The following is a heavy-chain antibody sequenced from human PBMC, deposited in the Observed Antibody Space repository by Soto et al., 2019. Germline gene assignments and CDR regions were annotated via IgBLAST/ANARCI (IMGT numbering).Heavy chain of an antibody. CDR1: GFTFTNYA. V-gene: IGHV3-23*01. CDR2: ISGSGSDT. CDR3: ARSYDSSGYYRFDY. Sequence: PGGSLRLSCAASGFTFTNYAMTWVRQAPGKGLEWVSTISGSGSDTYYADSVKGRFTISRDNSKSTLYLQMNSLRAEDTAVYYCARSYDSSGYYRFDYWGQGTLVTVSS. J-gene: IGHJ4*02. D-gene: IGHD3-22*01.